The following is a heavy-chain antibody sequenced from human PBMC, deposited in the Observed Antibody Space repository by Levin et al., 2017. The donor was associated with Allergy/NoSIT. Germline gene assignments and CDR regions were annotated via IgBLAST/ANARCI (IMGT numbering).Heavy chain of an antibody. CDR2: ISSNGGST. CDR3: ARDGTTVTTNTFDY. Sequence: PGGSLRLSCAASGFTFSSYAMHWVRQAPGKGLEYVSAISSNGGSTYYANSVKGRFTISRDNSKNTLYLQMGSLRAEDMAVYYCARDGTTVTTNTFDYWGQGTLVTVSS. D-gene: IGHD4-17*01. J-gene: IGHJ4*02. CDR1: GFTFSSYA. V-gene: IGHV3-64*01.